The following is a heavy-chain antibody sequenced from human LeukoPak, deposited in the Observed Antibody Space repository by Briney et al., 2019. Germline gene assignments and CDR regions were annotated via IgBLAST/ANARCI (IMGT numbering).Heavy chain of an antibody. CDR2: ISYDGSNK. D-gene: IGHD3-10*01. V-gene: IGHV3-30*04. CDR3: AKWVSGDYSRTYYGRGFDF. Sequence: GGSLRLSCAASGFTFSSYAMHWVRQAPGKGLEWVAVISYDGSNKYYADSVKGRFTISRDNSKNTVYLQMNSLRPEDTAVYYCAKWVSGDYSRTYYGRGFDFWGQGTLVTVSS. CDR1: GFTFSSYA. J-gene: IGHJ4*02.